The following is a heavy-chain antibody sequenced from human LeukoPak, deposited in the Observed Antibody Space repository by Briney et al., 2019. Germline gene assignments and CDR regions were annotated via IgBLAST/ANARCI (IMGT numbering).Heavy chain of an antibody. CDR3: ARDHPNCVGTDCLLFDY. CDR2: ITRGGAGT. D-gene: IGHD2-21*01. V-gene: IGHV3-23*01. Sequence: TGGSLRLSCAASGFTFSGYAMSWVRQAPGKGLEWVSTITRGGAGTYYADSVKGRFTISRDNSKNTPYLRVNSLRAEDTAVYYCARDHPNCVGTDCLLFDYWGQGTLVTVSS. J-gene: IGHJ4*02. CDR1: GFTFSGYA.